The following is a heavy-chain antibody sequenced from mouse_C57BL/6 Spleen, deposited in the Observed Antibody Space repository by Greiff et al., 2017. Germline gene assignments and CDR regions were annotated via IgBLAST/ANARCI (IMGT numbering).Heavy chain of an antibody. CDR1: GFNIKDYY. J-gene: IGHJ3*01. CDR2: IDPEDGDT. V-gene: IGHV14-1*01. D-gene: IGHD3-1*01. CDR3: TTYSLGREGAWFAY. Sequence: VHVKQSGAELVRPGASVKLSCTASGFNIKDYYMHWVKQRPEQGLEWIGRIDPEDGDTEYAPKFQGKATMTADTSSNPAYLQLSSLTSEDTAVYYCTTYSLGREGAWFAYWGQGTLVTVSA.